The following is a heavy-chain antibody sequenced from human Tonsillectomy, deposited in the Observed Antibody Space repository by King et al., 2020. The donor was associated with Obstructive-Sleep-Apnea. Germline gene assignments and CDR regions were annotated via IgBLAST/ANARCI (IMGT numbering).Heavy chain of an antibody. CDR2: ISYDGSNK. D-gene: IGHD4-17*01. CDR1: GFTFSIYA. V-gene: IGHV3-30*04. J-gene: IGHJ4*02. CDR3: ARGGGSVTTVTNWGDYFDY. Sequence: VQLVESGGGVVQPGRSLRLSCAASGFTFSIYAIHWVRQAPGKGLEWVAFISYDGSNKYFPDSVKGRFTISRDNSKNTLYLQMNSLRPEDTAVYYCARGGGSVTTVTNWGDYFDYWGQGTLVTVSS.